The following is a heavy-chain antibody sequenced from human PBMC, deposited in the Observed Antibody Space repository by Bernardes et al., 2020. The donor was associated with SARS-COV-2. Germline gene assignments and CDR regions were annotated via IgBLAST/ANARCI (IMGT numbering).Heavy chain of an antibody. V-gene: IGHV1-18*01. Sequence: ASVKVSCKASGYTFTSYGISWVRQAPGQGLEWMGWISVYNRNTNYAQNLQGRVTMTTDTSTSTAYMELMSLRSDDTAVFYCARDRDPGVYDYWGQGTLVTGSA. J-gene: IGHJ4*02. D-gene: IGHD3-10*01. CDR3: ARDRDPGVYDY. CDR2: ISVYNRNT. CDR1: GYTFTSYG.